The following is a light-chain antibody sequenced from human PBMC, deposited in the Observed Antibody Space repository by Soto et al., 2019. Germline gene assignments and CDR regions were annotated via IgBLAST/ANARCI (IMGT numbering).Light chain of an antibody. CDR3: QKYNNWPPVT. CDR2: GAS. V-gene: IGKV3D-15*01. CDR1: QSVNSN. J-gene: IGKJ5*01. Sequence: EIVLPQSPGTMSLSPGARSPLSGRGSQSVNSNFLAWYQQKPGQAPRLLIYGASNRATGIPARFSGSGSGTEFTLTITSLQSEDLAVYYCQKYNNWPPVTVGHGKRLAIK.